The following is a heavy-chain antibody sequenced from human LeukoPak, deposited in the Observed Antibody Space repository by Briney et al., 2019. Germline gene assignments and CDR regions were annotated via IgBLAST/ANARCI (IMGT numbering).Heavy chain of an antibody. V-gene: IGHV3-15*01. Sequence: WMNWVRQAPGKGLEWVGRIKSRIDGGTTDYAARVKGRFTISRDDSQNTVYLQMVSLKTEDIAVYYCVSQRRDGYNYAFDYWGQGALVTVSS. J-gene: IGHJ4*02. CDR3: VSQRRDGYNYAFDY. CDR2: IKSRIDGGTT. CDR1: W. D-gene: IGHD5-24*01.